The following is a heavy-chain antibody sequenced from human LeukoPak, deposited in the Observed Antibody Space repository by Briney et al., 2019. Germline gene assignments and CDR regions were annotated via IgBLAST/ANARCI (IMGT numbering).Heavy chain of an antibody. CDR1: GGSISSYY. CDR3: ARDRWVDGPGY. J-gene: IGHJ4*02. D-gene: IGHD5-24*01. Sequence: PSETLSLTCTVSGGSISSYYWSWIRQPPGKGLEWIGYIYYSGSTNYNPSLKSRVTISVDTSKNQFSLKLSSVTAADTAVYYCARDRWVDGPGYWGQGTLVTVSS. V-gene: IGHV4-59*01. CDR2: IYYSGST.